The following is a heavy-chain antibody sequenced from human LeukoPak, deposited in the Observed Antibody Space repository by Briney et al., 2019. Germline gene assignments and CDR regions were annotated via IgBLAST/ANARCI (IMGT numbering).Heavy chain of an antibody. D-gene: IGHD2-15*01. CDR1: GFTFSSYA. CDR3: AKSPRDIVVVVAATPLFWFDP. V-gene: IGHV3-23*01. J-gene: IGHJ5*02. CDR2: ISGSGGST. Sequence: GGSLRLSCAASGFTFSSYAMSWVRQAPGKGLEWASAISGSGGSTYYADSVKGRFTISRDNSKNTLYLQMNSLRAEDTAVYYCAKSPRDIVVVVAATPLFWFDPWGQGTLVTVSS.